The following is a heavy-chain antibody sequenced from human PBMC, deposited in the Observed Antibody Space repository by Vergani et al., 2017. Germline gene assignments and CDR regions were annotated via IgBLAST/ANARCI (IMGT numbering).Heavy chain of an antibody. CDR2: IYVSGIT. CDR3: ARGGQYYYDSSGYYDY. CDR1: GASINNDFYY. Sequence: QVQLQESGPGLVKPSQTLSLTCTVSGASINNDFYYWHWIRQPAGKGLEWIGRIYVSGITDYNSSLQSRVSMSVDTSKNQFSLKLSSVTAADTAVYYCARGGQYYYDSSGYYDYWGQGTLVTVSS. V-gene: IGHV4-61*02. J-gene: IGHJ4*02. D-gene: IGHD3-22*01.